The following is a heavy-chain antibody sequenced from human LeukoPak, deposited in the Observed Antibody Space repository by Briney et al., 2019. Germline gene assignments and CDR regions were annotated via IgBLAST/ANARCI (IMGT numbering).Heavy chain of an antibody. J-gene: IGHJ5*02. CDR1: VGSISTYS. CDR2: IYNTGYT. D-gene: IGHD6-19*01. Sequence: SETLSLTCTVSVGSISTYSWSWIRQPPGKGLEWIGYIYNTGYTNYNPSLKSRVTISVDTSKNQFSLKLSSVTAADTAVYYCTSLPFDSSTRSFGWFDPWGQGRLVTVSS. CDR3: TSLPFDSSTRSFGWFDP. V-gene: IGHV4-59*01.